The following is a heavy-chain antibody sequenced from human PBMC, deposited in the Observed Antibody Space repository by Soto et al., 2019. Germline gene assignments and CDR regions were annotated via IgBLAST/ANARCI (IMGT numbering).Heavy chain of an antibody. J-gene: IGHJ4*02. CDR3: GRGRSGQIVVFY. D-gene: IGHD5-12*01. CDR1: GYTFTGHD. CDR2: IGPESGAT. V-gene: IGHV1-2*02. Sequence: GASVKVSCKASGYTFTGHDIHWVRQAPEQGPEWMGEIGPESGATRFAQKFQGRVTMTRDMSITTVYMELNNLGPDDTAVYYCGRGRSGQIVVFYWGQGTPVTVSS.